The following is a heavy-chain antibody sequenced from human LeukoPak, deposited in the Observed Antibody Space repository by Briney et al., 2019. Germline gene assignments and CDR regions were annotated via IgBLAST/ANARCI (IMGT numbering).Heavy chain of an antibody. J-gene: IGHJ4*02. CDR1: GYTFTGYY. CDR3: ARLYCSSTSCYLESHFDY. Sequence: ASVKVSCKASGYTFTGYYMHWVRQAPGQGLEWMGWINPNSGGTNYAQKSQGRVTMTRDTSISTAYMELSRLRSDDTAVYYCARLYCSSTSCYLESHFDYWGQGTLVTVSS. CDR2: INPNSGGT. V-gene: IGHV1-2*02. D-gene: IGHD2-2*01.